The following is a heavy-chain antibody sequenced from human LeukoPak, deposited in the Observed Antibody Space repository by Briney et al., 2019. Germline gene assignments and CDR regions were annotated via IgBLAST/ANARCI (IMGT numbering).Heavy chain of an antibody. CDR3: AKDHNGDYSWDYYYYGMDV. D-gene: IGHD4-17*01. CDR2: ISYDGSNK. J-gene: IGHJ6*02. CDR1: GFTFSSYG. Sequence: GRSLRLSCAASGFTFSSYGMHWVRQAPGKGLEWVAVISYDGSNKYYADSVKGRFTISRDNSKNTLYLQMNSLRAEDTAVYYCAKDHNGDYSWDYYYYGMDVWGQGTTVTVSS. V-gene: IGHV3-30*18.